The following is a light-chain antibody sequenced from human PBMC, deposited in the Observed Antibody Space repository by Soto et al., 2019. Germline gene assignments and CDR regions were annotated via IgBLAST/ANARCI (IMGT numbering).Light chain of an antibody. CDR2: AAS. V-gene: IGKV1-6*01. Sequence: IQMTQSPSYMSASVGDRITITCRASQSISSYLNWYQQKPGKAPKLLIYAASSLQSGVPSRFSGSGSGTDFTLTISSLQPEDVATYYCLQDYNYPLTFGGGTKVDIK. J-gene: IGKJ4*01. CDR3: LQDYNYPLT. CDR1: QSISSY.